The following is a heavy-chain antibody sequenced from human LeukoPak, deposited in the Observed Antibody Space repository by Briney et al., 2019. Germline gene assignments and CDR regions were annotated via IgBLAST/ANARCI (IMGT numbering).Heavy chain of an antibody. J-gene: IGHJ4*02. Sequence: GGSLRLSCAASGFTFSSYWMSWVRQAPGKGLEWVANIKQDGSEKYYVDSVKGRFTISRDNAKNSLCLQMNSLRAEDTAVYYCATRTSSYGSGRYYLWYYFDYWGQGTLVTVSS. CDR3: ATRTSSYGSGRYYLWYYFDY. D-gene: IGHD3-10*01. CDR1: GFTFSSYW. CDR2: IKQDGSEK. V-gene: IGHV3-7*01.